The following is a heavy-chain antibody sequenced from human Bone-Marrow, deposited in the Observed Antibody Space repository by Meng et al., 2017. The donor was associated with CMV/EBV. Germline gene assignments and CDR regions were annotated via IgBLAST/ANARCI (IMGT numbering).Heavy chain of an antibody. Sequence: GESLKISCAASGFTFSSYSMNWVRQAPGKGLEWVSYISSSSSTIYYADSVKGRFTISRDNAKNSLYLQMNSLRAEDTAVYYCARDWAHHSSSWYWDYYYGMDVWGQGTTVTVSS. D-gene: IGHD6-13*01. V-gene: IGHV3-48*04. CDR1: GFTFSSYS. CDR2: ISSSSSTI. J-gene: IGHJ6*02. CDR3: ARDWAHHSSSWYWDYYYGMDV.